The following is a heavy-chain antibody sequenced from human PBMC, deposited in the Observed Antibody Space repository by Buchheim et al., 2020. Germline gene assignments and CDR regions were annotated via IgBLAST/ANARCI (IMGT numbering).Heavy chain of an antibody. Sequence: EVQLLESGGGLVQTGGSLRLSCAASGLIFSSYAMSWVRQAPGKGLEWVSGISGSGGTTYYADSVKGRFTISRDNSKNMVYLQMNSLTADDTAVYYCHNYGIFDGWGQGTL. J-gene: IGHJ4*02. D-gene: IGHD5-18*01. CDR1: GLIFSSYA. CDR3: HNYGIFDG. V-gene: IGHV3-23*01. CDR2: ISGSGGTT.